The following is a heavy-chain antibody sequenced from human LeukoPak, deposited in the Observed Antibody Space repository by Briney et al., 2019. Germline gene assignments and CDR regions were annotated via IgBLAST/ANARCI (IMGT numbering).Heavy chain of an antibody. CDR3: ARGPLGYCSSTSCYSFDY. CDR1: GYSFTSYW. Sequence: GESLKISCKGSGYSFTSYWIGWVRQMPGKGLEWMGIIYPGVSDTRYSPSFQGQVTISADKSISTAYLQWSSLKASDTAMYYCARGPLGYCSSTSCYSFDYWGQGTLVTVYS. J-gene: IGHJ4*02. D-gene: IGHD2-2*02. V-gene: IGHV5-51*01. CDR2: IYPGVSDT.